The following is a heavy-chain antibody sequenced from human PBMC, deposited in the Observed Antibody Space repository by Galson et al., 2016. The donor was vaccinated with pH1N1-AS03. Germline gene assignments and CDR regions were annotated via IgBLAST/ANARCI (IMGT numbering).Heavy chain of an antibody. J-gene: IGHJ5*02. Sequence: PALVKPTQTLTLTCTFSGFSLSTSGVGVGWIRQPPGMALEWLALIYWDDDKHYSPSLKSRLTITEDTSKNQVVLTMTNMDPVDTATYYCAHFLYGDYATWFDPWGQGTLVTVSS. V-gene: IGHV2-5*02. CDR2: IYWDDDK. CDR1: GFSLSTSGVG. CDR3: AHFLYGDYATWFDP. D-gene: IGHD4-17*01.